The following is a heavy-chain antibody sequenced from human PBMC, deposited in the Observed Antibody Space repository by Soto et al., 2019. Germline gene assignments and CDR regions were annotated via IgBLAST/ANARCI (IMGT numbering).Heavy chain of an antibody. J-gene: IGHJ4*02. CDR1: GYTLTRYA. V-gene: IGHV1-3*01. CDR2: INAGNGNT. D-gene: IGHD5-12*01. CDR3: ARCPPTRSGYSGYDCGSLDY. Sequence: ASVKVARKGSGYTLTRYAMDCVSQAPGQRLEWMGWINAGNGNTKYSQKFQGRVTITRDTSASTAYMELSSLRSEDTAVYYCARCPPTRSGYSGYDCGSLDYWGQGTLVTVSS.